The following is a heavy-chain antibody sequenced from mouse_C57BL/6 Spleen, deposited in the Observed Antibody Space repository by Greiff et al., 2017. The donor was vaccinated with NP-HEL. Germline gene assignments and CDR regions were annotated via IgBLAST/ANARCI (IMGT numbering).Heavy chain of an antibody. CDR1: GYTFTSYW. CDR2: IHPNSGST. J-gene: IGHJ3*01. Sequence: QVQLQQSGAELVKPGASVKLSCKASGYTFTSYWMHWVKQRPGQGLEWIGMIHPNSGSTNYNEKFKSKATLTVDKSSSTAYMQLSSLTSEDSAVYYCARPIRKGYEFAYWGQGTLVTVSA. CDR3: ARPIRKGYEFAY. D-gene: IGHD2-2*01. V-gene: IGHV1-64*01.